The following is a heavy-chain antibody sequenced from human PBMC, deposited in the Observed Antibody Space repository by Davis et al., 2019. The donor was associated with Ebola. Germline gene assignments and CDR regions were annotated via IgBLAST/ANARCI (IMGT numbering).Heavy chain of an antibody. J-gene: IGHJ5*02. V-gene: IGHV4-31*03. CDR1: GGSISSGGYY. CDR2: IYYSGST. Sequence: SETLSLTCTVSGGSISSGGYYWSWIRQHPGKGLEWIGYIYYSGSTYYNPSPKSRVTISVDTSKNQFSLKLSSVTAADTAVYYCARERYCSGGSCRGAWFDPWGQGTLVTVSS. CDR3: ARERYCSGGSCRGAWFDP. D-gene: IGHD2-15*01.